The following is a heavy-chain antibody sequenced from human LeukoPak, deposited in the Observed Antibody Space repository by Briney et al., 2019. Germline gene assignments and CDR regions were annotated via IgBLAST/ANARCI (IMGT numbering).Heavy chain of an antibody. CDR1: GFTFSSYG. D-gene: IGHD3-16*02. V-gene: IGHV3-23*01. J-gene: IGHJ5*02. Sequence: PGGSLRLSCAASGFTFSSYGMSWVRQAPGKGLEWVSGISGSGGSTYYVDSVKGRFTISRDNSKNTLYLQMNSLRAEDTAVYYCARVPYYDYVWGSYRYQYNWFDPWGQGTLVTVSS. CDR3: ARVPYYDYVWGSYRYQYNWFDP. CDR2: ISGSGGST.